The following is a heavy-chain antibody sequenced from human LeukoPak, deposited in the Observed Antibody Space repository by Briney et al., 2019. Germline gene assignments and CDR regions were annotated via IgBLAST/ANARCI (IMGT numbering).Heavy chain of an antibody. CDR1: GGSISSSSHY. CDR2: IYYTGST. CDR3: ARDPGIMVRGSRRVYDGNYYCMDV. D-gene: IGHD3-10*01. V-gene: IGHV4-61*05. Sequence: SETLSLTCTVSGGSISSSSHYWAWIRQSPGTGLEWIGYIYYTGSTNHNPSLKSRVTISVDTSKNQFSLKLSSVTAADTAVYYCARDPGIMVRGSRRVYDGNYYCMDVWGKGPRSPSP. J-gene: IGHJ6*03.